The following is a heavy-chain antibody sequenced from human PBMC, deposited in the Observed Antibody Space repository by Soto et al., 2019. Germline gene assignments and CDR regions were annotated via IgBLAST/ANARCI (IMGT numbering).Heavy chain of an antibody. Sequence: GGSLRLSCAASGFTFSSYGMHWVRQAPGKGLEWVAVISYDGSNKYYADSVKGRFTISRDNSKNTLYLQMNSLRAEDTAVYYCAKDLNVGYGLSYYYYGMDVWGQGATVTVSS. V-gene: IGHV3-30*18. CDR2: ISYDGSNK. CDR1: GFTFSSYG. CDR3: AKDLNVGYGLSYYYYGMDV. J-gene: IGHJ6*02. D-gene: IGHD2-8*02.